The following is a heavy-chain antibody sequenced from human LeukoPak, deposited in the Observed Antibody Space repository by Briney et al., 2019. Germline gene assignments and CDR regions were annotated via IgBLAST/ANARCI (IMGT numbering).Heavy chain of an antibody. Sequence: LSGGSLRLSCAASGFTFSSYGMHWVRQAPGKGLEWVAVIWYDGSNKYYADSVKGRFTISRDNSKNTLYLQMNSLRAEDTAVYYCARDASSSCWSYFDYWGQGTLVTVSS. CDR2: IWYDGSNK. V-gene: IGHV3-33*01. J-gene: IGHJ4*02. D-gene: IGHD6-13*01. CDR3: ARDASSSCWSYFDY. CDR1: GFTFSSYG.